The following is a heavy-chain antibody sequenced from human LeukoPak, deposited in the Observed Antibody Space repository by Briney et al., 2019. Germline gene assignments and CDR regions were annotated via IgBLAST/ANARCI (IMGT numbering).Heavy chain of an antibody. J-gene: IGHJ5*02. CDR3: ARVLGYCSSTSCYESWFDP. Sequence: PGGSLRLSCAASGFTVSSNYMSWVRQAPGKGLAWVSVIYSGGSTYYADSVKGRFTISRDNSKNTLYLQMNSLRAEDTAVYYCARVLGYCSSTSCYESWFDPWGQGTLVTVSS. D-gene: IGHD2-2*01. V-gene: IGHV3-53*01. CDR2: IYSGGST. CDR1: GFTVSSNY.